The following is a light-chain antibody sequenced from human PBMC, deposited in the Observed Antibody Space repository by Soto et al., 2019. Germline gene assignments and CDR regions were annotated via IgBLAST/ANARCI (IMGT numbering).Light chain of an antibody. Sequence: QSVLAQPPSASGSPGQSVTISCTGTSSDVGAYKYVSWYQQHPGKAPKLMIYAVSERPSGVPDRFSGSKSGNTASLTVSGLQAEDEADYYCSSYTSSSTYVIFGGGTKVTVL. V-gene: IGLV2-8*01. CDR2: AVS. CDR3: SSYTSSSTYVI. J-gene: IGLJ2*01. CDR1: SSDVGAYKY.